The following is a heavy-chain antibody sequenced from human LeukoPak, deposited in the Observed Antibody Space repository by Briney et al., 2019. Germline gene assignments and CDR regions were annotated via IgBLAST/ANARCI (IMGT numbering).Heavy chain of an antibody. CDR1: GLTFSKSA. J-gene: IGHJ4*02. V-gene: IGHV3-23*01. Sequence: PGGSLRLSCAASGLTFSKSALTWVRQAPGKGLEWVSGISRSGDSTYYADSVKGRFTISRDNSKNTLYLQMNNLRAGDTAVYYCTRTRGCNSTSCYADYWGQGTLVTVSS. CDR2: ISRSGDST. CDR3: TRTRGCNSTSCYADY. D-gene: IGHD2-2*01.